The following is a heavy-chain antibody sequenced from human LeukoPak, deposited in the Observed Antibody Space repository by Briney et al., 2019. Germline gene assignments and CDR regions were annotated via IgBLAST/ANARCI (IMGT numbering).Heavy chain of an antibody. CDR2: ISSSSYI. D-gene: IGHD6-19*01. J-gene: IGHJ4*02. CDR3: ARDRGAVAGTGVDY. V-gene: IGHV3-21*01. CDR1: GFTFSSYS. Sequence: GGSLRLSCAASGFTFSSYSMNWVRQAPGKGLEWVSSISSSSYIYYADSVKGRFTISRDNAKNSLYLQMNSLRAEDTAVYYCARDRGAVAGTGVDYWGQGTLVTVSS.